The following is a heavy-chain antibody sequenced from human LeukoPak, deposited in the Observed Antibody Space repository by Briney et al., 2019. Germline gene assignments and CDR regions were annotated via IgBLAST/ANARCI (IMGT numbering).Heavy chain of an antibody. Sequence: PSQTLSLTCTVSGGSISSGGYYWSWIRQHPGKGLEWIGNIYYSGSTYYNPSLKSRVTISVDTSKNQFSLKLSSVTAADTAVYYCARERRAMVRGGDAFDIWGQGTMVTVSS. CDR1: GGSISSGGYY. CDR3: ARERRAMVRGGDAFDI. D-gene: IGHD3-10*01. V-gene: IGHV4-31*03. J-gene: IGHJ3*02. CDR2: IYYSGST.